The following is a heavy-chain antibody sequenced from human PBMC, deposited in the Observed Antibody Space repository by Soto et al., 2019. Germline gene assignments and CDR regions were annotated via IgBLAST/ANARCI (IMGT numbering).Heavy chain of an antibody. V-gene: IGHV3-30*03. Sequence: QVQLVEAGGGLVQPGRSLRLSCGASGFTFNSHGMHWVRQAPGKGLEWVAVISYEGSNNFYAESVKGRFTISRDNSKNTLYLQMNSLRREDTAVYYCARGAEYQLLSRDYFYGMDVWGKGTTVTVSS. CDR2: ISYEGSNN. J-gene: IGHJ6*04. CDR1: GFTFNSHG. CDR3: ARGAEYQLLSRDYFYGMDV. D-gene: IGHD2-2*01.